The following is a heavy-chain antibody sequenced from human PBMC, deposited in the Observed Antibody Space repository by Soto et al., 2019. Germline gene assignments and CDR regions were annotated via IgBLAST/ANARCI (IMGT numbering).Heavy chain of an antibody. J-gene: IGHJ4*02. CDR2: IYWDDDK. CDR3: AHRVQWKDYFDY. Sequence: QITLKESGPTLVKPTQTLTLTCTFSRFSLSTSGVGVGWIRQPPGKALEWLALIYWDDDKRYSPSLKSRLTITKDTSKNQVVLTMTNMDPVDTATYYCAHRVQWKDYFDYWGQGTLVTVSS. V-gene: IGHV2-5*02. D-gene: IGHD6-19*01. CDR1: RFSLSTSGVG.